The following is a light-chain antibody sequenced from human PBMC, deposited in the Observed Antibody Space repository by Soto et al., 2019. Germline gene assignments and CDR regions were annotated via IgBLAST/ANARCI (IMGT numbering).Light chain of an antibody. J-gene: IGLJ1*01. CDR2: DVS. Sequence: QSALTQPASVSGSPGQSITIYCTGTSSDVGGYNYVSWYQQHPGKAPKLMIYDVSYRPSGVSNRFFGSKSGNTASLTISGLQAEDEADYYCSSYTSGSTYVFGTGTKLTVL. CDR1: SSDVGGYNY. V-gene: IGLV2-14*01. CDR3: SSYTSGSTYV.